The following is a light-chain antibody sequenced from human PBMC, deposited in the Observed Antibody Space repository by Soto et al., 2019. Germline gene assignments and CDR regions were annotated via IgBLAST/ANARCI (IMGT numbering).Light chain of an antibody. CDR1: QSVSSNY. CDR2: AAS. CDR3: QLYGSSPPRYT. V-gene: IGKV3-20*01. J-gene: IGKJ2*01. Sequence: EIVLTQSPGTLYLSPGERATFSCRASQSVSSNYLAWYQQKRGQAPRLLIYAASARATGIPDRFSGSGSGTDFTLTISRLEPEDFEVYFCQLYGSSPPRYTFGQGTKVDIK.